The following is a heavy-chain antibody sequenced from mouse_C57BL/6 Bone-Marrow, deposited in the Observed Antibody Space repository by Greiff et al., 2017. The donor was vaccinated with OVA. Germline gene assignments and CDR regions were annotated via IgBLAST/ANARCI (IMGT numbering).Heavy chain of an antibody. Sequence: QVHVKQSGAELVKPGASVKISCKASGYAFSSYWMNWVKQRPGKGLEWIGQIYPGDGDTNYNGKVKGKATLTADKSSSTAYMQLSSLTSEDSAVYFCARDYCNPYWYFDVWGTGTTVTVSS. V-gene: IGHV1-80*01. CDR1: GYAFSSYW. J-gene: IGHJ1*03. CDR3: ARDYCNPYWYFDV. D-gene: IGHD2-1*01. CDR2: IYPGDGDT.